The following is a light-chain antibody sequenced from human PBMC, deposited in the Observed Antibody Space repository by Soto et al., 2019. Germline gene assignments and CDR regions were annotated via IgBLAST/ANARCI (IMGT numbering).Light chain of an antibody. CDR3: QQYGSSPAWT. J-gene: IGKJ1*01. CDR2: GAS. Sequence: EIVLTQSTGTLSLSPGERATLSCRASQSVSSSYLAWYQQKPGQAPRLLIYGASSRATGIPDRFSGSGSGTDFTLTISRLEAEDFAVYYCQQYGSSPAWTCGQGTKVEIK. CDR1: QSVSSSY. V-gene: IGKV3-20*01.